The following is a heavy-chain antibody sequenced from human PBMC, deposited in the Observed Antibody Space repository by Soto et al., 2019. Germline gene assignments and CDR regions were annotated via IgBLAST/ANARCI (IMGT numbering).Heavy chain of an antibody. CDR1: GFTFSSYW. D-gene: IGHD3-3*01. J-gene: IGHJ4*02. V-gene: IGHV3-74*01. Sequence: PGGSLRLSCAASGFTFSSYWMHWVRQAPGKGLVWVSRINSDGSSTSYADSVKGRFTISRDNAKNTLYLQMNSLRAEDTAVYYCARVKGYYDFWSGSPPLGYWGQGTLVTVSS. CDR3: ARVKGYYDFWSGSPPLGY. CDR2: INSDGSST.